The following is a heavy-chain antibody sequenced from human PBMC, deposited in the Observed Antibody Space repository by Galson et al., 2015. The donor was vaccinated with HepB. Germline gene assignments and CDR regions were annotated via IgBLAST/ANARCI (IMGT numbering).Heavy chain of an antibody. J-gene: IGHJ4*02. D-gene: IGHD2-2*01. CDR2: IKQDGSEK. V-gene: IGHV3-7*03. Sequence: SLRLSCAASGFTFSSYWMSWVRQAPGKGLEWVANIKQDGSEKYYVDSVKGRFTISRDNAKNSLYLQMNSLRAEDTAVYYCARGYCSSTSCYSRATPFDYWGQGTLVTVSS. CDR1: GFTFSSYW. CDR3: ARGYCSSTSCYSRATPFDY.